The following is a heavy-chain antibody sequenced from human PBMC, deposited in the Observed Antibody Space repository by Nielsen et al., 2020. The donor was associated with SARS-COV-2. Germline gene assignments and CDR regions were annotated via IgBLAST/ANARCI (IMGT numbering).Heavy chain of an antibody. D-gene: IGHD1-26*01. J-gene: IGHJ6*02. Sequence: GESLKISCAASGFTFSSYAMHWVRQAPGKGLEWVAVISYDGSNKYYADSVKGRFTISRDNSKNTLYLQMNSLRAEDTAVYYCARGGVGANTPYYYYYGMDVWGQGTTVTVSS. CDR2: ISYDGSNK. CDR3: ARGGVGANTPYYYYYGMDV. V-gene: IGHV3-30*04. CDR1: GFTFSSYA.